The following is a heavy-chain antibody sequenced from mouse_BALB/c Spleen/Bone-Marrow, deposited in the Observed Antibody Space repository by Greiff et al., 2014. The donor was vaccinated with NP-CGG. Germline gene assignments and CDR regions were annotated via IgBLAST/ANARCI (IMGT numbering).Heavy chain of an antibody. CDR3: APYYYGSSSFAF. Sequence: EVQLQQSGAELVKPGASVKLSCTASGFNIKDTYMHWVKQRPEQGLEWIGRIDPANGNTKYDPKFQGKATITADTSSNTAYLQLRSLTSEDTAVYFCAPYYYGSSSFAFWGPRTLVTVSA. CDR1: GFNIKDTY. J-gene: IGHJ3*01. V-gene: IGHV14-3*02. D-gene: IGHD1-1*01. CDR2: IDPANGNT.